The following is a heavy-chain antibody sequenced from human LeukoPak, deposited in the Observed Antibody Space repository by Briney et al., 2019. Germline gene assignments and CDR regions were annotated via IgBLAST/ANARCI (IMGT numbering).Heavy chain of an antibody. CDR2: MNPNSGNT. V-gene: IGHV1-8*01. J-gene: IGHJ6*02. CDR1: GYTFTSYD. CDR3: ARAIVVVPAAILSYYYYGMDV. Sequence: ASVKVSCKASGYTFTSYDINWVRQATGQGLEWMGWMNPNSGNTGYAQKFQGRVTMTRNTSISTAYMELSSLRSEDTAVYYCARAIVVVPAAILSYYYYGMDVWGQRTTVTVSS. D-gene: IGHD2-2*02.